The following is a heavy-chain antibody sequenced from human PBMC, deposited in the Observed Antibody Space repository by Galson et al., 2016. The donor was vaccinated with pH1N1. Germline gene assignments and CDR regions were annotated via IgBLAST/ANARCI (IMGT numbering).Heavy chain of an antibody. D-gene: IGHD2-8*02. CDR2: IHHSGDT. Sequence: SETLSLTCDVSGYLISSCCFWGWIRQPPGKGLEWVASIHHSGDTNRSPLLKSRLTISIDASKNQFSLKLTSVTAADTAVYYCARNSYSGVWWFWGQGTLVTVSS. J-gene: IGHJ4*02. CDR1: GYLISSCCF. CDR3: ARNSYSGVWWF. V-gene: IGHV4-38-2*01.